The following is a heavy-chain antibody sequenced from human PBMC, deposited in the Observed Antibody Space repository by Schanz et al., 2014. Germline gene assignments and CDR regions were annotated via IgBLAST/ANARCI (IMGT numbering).Heavy chain of an antibody. V-gene: IGHV4-61*02. Sequence: QLQLQESGPGLVKPSETLSLTCTVSGGSISSSSYYWGWIRQPAGKGLEWIGRIYTNGSTKYNPSLRSRVTISVDTSKPHFSLKLSSVTAADTAVYYCARGGYCSRTSCYFKGGWFDPWGQGTLVTVSS. J-gene: IGHJ5*02. CDR3: ARGGYCSRTSCYFKGGWFDP. CDR2: IYTNGST. D-gene: IGHD2-2*01. CDR1: GGSISSSSYY.